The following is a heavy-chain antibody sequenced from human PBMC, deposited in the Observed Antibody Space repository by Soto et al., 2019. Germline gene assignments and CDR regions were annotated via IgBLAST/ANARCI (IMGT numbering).Heavy chain of an antibody. D-gene: IGHD3-22*01. Sequence: SETLSLTCTVSGGSISSGSYYWSWSRQRPGQGLEWIGYISYSGSTYYNPSLKSRLTISADTSKNQFALKLSSVTAADTAVYYCARRYFDSSGYSTYYFDYWGQGTLVTVSS. V-gene: IGHV4-31*03. CDR1: GGSISSGSYY. J-gene: IGHJ4*02. CDR2: ISYSGST. CDR3: ARRYFDSSGYSTYYFDY.